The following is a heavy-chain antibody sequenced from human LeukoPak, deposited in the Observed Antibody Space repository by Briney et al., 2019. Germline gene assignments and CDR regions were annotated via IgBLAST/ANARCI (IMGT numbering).Heavy chain of an antibody. CDR2: ITGSGGST. J-gene: IGHJ4*02. Sequence: TGGSLRLSCTASGFTFSTYAMSWVRQAPGKGLEWVSAITGSGGSTSYADSVKGRFTISRDNSKDTLFMQVSSLRAEDTAVYYCAKGRGGFGELLDDDWGQGTLVTVSS. CDR1: GFTFSTYA. D-gene: IGHD3-10*01. CDR3: AKGRGGFGELLDDD. V-gene: IGHV3-23*01.